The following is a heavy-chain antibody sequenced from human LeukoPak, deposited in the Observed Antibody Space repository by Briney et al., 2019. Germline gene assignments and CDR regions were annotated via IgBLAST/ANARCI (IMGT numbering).Heavy chain of an antibody. CDR2: IKSKTDSGTT. Sequence: GGSLRLSCAASGFTFSNAWMSWVRQAPGKGLEWVGRIKSKTDSGTTDYAAPVKGRFTISRDDSKNTLYLQMNSLQFEDTAVYYCTTAPAQSDYWGQGTLVTVSS. V-gene: IGHV3-15*01. CDR3: TTAPAQSDY. CDR1: GFTFSNAW. D-gene: IGHD2-2*01. J-gene: IGHJ4*02.